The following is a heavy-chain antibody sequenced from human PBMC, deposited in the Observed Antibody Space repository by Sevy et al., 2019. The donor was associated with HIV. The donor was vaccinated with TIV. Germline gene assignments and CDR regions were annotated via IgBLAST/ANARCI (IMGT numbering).Heavy chain of an antibody. Sequence: GGSLRLSCAASGFTFSSYGMHWVRQAPGKGLEWVAVIWYDGSNKYYADSVKGRFTISRVNSKNTLFLQMNSLRAEDTAVYYCARVEQQLYFDYWGQGTLVTVSS. D-gene: IGHD6-13*01. CDR2: IWYDGSNK. CDR1: GFTFSSYG. CDR3: ARVEQQLYFDY. V-gene: IGHV3-33*01. J-gene: IGHJ4*02.